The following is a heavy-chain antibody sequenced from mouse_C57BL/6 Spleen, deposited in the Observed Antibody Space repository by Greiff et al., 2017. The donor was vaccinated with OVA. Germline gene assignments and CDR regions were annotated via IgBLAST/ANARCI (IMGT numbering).Heavy chain of an antibody. J-gene: IGHJ3*01. V-gene: IGHV1-50*01. CDR3: ARDYGGAY. CDR2: IDPSDSYT. CDR1: GYTFTSYW. D-gene: IGHD1-1*01. Sequence: VQLQQPGAELVKPGASVKLSCKASGYTFTSYWMQWVKQRPGPGLEWIGEIDPSDSYTNYNQQFKGKATLTVDTSSSTAYMQLSSLTSEDSAVYYCARDYGGAYWGQGTLVTVSA.